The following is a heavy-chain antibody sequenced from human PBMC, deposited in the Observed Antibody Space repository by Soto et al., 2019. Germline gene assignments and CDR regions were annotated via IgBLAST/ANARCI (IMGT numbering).Heavy chain of an antibody. V-gene: IGHV3-33*01. CDR1: GFSFITYA. Sequence: SLRLSCAVSGFSFITYAMHWVRQAPCKGLEWLAIIWFDGVKEYYAESVRGRFTISIDNSKNTVFLQMDTVGAEDSALYYCTRATFDVWGQGTTVTVSS. J-gene: IGHJ6*02. CDR3: TRATFDV. CDR2: IWFDGVKE.